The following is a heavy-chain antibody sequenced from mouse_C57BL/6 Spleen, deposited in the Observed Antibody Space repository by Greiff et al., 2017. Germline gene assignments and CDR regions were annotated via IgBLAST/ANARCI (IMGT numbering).Heavy chain of an antibody. J-gene: IGHJ2*01. CDR2: ISDGGSYT. Sequence: EVQLVESGGGLVKPGASLKLSCAASGFTFSSYAMPWVRQTPEKRLEWVATISDGGSYTYYPENVKGRFTISRDNAKNNLYLQMSHLKAEDSAMYCCARDWGRDYWGQGTTVTVSS. CDR3: ARDWGRDY. CDR1: GFTFSSYA. D-gene: IGHD4-1*01. V-gene: IGHV5-4*01.